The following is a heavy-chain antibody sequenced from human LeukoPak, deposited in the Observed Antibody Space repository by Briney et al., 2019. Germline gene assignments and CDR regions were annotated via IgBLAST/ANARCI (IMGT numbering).Heavy chain of an antibody. Sequence: GGSLTLSCAASGFTFSSYAMSWVRQAPGKGLEWVSGISGSSRTIYYADSVKGRFTISRDNAKNSLHLQINSLRDEDTAVYYCAIRGYYDTTYAYDYHAMDVWGQGTAVTVSS. V-gene: IGHV3-48*02. CDR1: GFTFSSYA. J-gene: IGHJ6*02. D-gene: IGHD3-22*01. CDR2: ISGSSRTI. CDR3: AIRGYYDTTYAYDYHAMDV.